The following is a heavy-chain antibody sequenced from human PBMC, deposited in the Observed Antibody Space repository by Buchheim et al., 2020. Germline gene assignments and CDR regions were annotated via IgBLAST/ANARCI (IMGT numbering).Heavy chain of an antibody. CDR1: EFTFSIYA. CDR3: ARGGNFGDF. J-gene: IGHJ4*02. D-gene: IGHD4-23*01. CDR2: IIPDGSVK. V-gene: IGHV3-7*01. Sequence: EVQLLESGGGLVQPGGSLRLSCAASEFTFSIYAMNWVRQAPGKGLEWVANIIPDGSVKNYVDSVKGRFTISRDNAKNSLFLQMNSLRAEDTALYYCARGGNFGDFWGQGAL.